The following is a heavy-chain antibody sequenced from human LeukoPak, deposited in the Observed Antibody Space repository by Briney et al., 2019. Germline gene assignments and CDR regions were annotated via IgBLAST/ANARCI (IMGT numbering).Heavy chain of an antibody. Sequence: ASVKVSCKASGYTFTGYYMHWVRQAPGQGLEWMGWINPNSGGTNYEQKCQGRVTMTRDTYISTDYMELSRLRSDDTAVYYCARGDIVVVVAANPADYWGQGTLVTVSS. CDR2: INPNSGGT. CDR3: ARGDIVVVVAANPADY. V-gene: IGHV1-2*02. J-gene: IGHJ4*02. CDR1: GYTFTGYY. D-gene: IGHD2-15*01.